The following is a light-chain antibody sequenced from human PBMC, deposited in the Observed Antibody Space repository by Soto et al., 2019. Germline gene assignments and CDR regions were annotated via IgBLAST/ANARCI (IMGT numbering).Light chain of an antibody. V-gene: IGLV7-46*01. J-gene: IGLJ1*01. CDR3: LLSYSGARSGV. CDR2: DTS. CDR1: TGAVTSGHY. Sequence: QAVVTQEPSLTVSPGGTVTLTCGSSTGAVTSGHYPYWFQQKPGQAPRTLIYDTSNKHSWTPARFSGSLLGGKAALTLSGAQPEDEAEYYCLLSYSGARSGVFGTGTKVTV.